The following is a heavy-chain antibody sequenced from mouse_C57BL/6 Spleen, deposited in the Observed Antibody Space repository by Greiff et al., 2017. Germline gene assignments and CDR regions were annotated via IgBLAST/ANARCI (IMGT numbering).Heavy chain of an antibody. V-gene: IGHV1-69*01. CDR1: GYTFTSYW. Sequence: QVQLQQPGAELVMPGASVKLSCKASGYTFTSYWMHWVKQRPGQGLEWIGEIDPSDSYTNYNQKFKGKSTLTVDKSSSTAYMQLSSLTSEDSAVYYCALDYYGSGDNYAMDYWGQGTSVTVSS. CDR2: IDPSDSYT. CDR3: ALDYYGSGDNYAMDY. J-gene: IGHJ4*01. D-gene: IGHD1-1*01.